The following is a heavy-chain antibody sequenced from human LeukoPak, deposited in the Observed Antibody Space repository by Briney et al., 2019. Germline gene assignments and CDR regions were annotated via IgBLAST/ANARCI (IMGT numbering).Heavy chain of an antibody. D-gene: IGHD1/OR15-1a*01. CDR2: INHSGST. J-gene: IGHJ5*02. CDR3: ARQTKTWNIGTTENWFDP. Sequence: SETLSLTCAVYGGSFSGYYWSWIRQPPGKGLEWIGEINHSGSTNYNPSLKSRVTISVDTSKNQFSLKLSSVTAADTAVYYCARQTKTWNIGTTENWFDPWGQGTLVTVSS. CDR1: GGSFSGYY. V-gene: IGHV4-34*01.